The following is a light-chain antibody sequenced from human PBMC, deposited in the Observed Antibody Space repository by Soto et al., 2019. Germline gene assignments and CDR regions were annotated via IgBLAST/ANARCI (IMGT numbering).Light chain of an antibody. Sequence: EIVLPQSPGTLSLSPGESAAASCRASQPVSSTFVAWYQQHPGPATRLLIDGVSSRASGIPDRCFGIGSGTDCTLTSNRLEPEDFAVYYCQQYANSPITFGQGARLEIK. CDR2: GVS. CDR1: QPVSSTF. J-gene: IGKJ5*01. V-gene: IGKV3-20*01. CDR3: QQYANSPIT.